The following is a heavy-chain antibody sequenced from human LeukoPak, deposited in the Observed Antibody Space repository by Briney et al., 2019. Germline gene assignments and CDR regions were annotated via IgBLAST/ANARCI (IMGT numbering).Heavy chain of an antibody. D-gene: IGHD3-10*01. V-gene: IGHV3-23*01. Sequence: GGSLRLSCAASGFTFSSYAMSWVRQAPGKGLEWVSAISGSGGSTYYADSVKGRFTISRDNSNNTLYLQMNSLKGDDTAVYYCAKDSAFYYIDVWGKGTTVIISS. CDR3: AKDSAFYYIDV. J-gene: IGHJ6*03. CDR1: GFTFSSYA. CDR2: ISGSGGST.